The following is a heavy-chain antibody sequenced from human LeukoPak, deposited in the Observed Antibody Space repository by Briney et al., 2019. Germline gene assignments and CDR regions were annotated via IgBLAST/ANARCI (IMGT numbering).Heavy chain of an antibody. CDR1: GGSITTYY. CDR2: IYYSGST. Sequence: KSSETLSLTCTVSGGSITTYYWSWIRRPPGKGLEWIGYIYYSGSTNYDPSLKSRVTISLDTSKNQFSLKLRSVTAADTAVYYCARGSAQGWFDPWGQGTLVTVSS. V-gene: IGHV4-59*01. CDR3: ARGSAQGWFDP. J-gene: IGHJ5*02.